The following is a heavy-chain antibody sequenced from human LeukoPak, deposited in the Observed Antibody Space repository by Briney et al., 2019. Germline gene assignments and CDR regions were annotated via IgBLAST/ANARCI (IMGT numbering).Heavy chain of an antibody. V-gene: IGHV1-2*02. D-gene: IGHD6-19*01. Sequence: GASVKVSCKASGFIFTGYFMHWVRQAPGQGLEYMGWINLNSGGTKSAQGFQGRVSMTSDTSIGVVYMELSSLRSDDTAVYYCSRDRSSGWPTTVDYWGQGTLVTVSS. CDR1: GFIFTGYF. CDR2: INLNSGGT. CDR3: SRDRSSGWPTTVDY. J-gene: IGHJ4*02.